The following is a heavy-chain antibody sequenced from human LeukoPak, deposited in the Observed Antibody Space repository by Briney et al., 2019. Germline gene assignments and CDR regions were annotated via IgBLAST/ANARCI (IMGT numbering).Heavy chain of an antibody. J-gene: IGHJ3*02. CDR3: SIVATPALDAFDI. Sequence: GGSLRLSCAASGFTFSSYWMSWVRQAPGKGLEWVANIKQDGSEEYDVDSVKGRFTISRDNAKNSLYLQMNSLSAEDTAVYYCSIVATPALDAFDIWGQGTMVTVSS. CDR2: IKQDGSEE. D-gene: IGHD5-12*01. CDR1: GFTFSSYW. V-gene: IGHV3-7*01.